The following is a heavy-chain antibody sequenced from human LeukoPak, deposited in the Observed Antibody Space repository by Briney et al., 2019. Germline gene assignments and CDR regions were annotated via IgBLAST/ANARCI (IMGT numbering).Heavy chain of an antibody. CDR2: ISYDGSNK. J-gene: IGHJ4*02. CDR1: GFTFSSYA. Sequence: PGGSLRLSCAASGFTFSSYAMHWVRQAPGKGLEWVAVISYDGSNKYYADSVKGRFTISRDNSKNTLYLQMNSPRAEDTAVYYCARALAVAGTDFDYWGQGTLVTVSS. D-gene: IGHD6-19*01. CDR3: ARALAVAGTDFDY. V-gene: IGHV3-30-3*01.